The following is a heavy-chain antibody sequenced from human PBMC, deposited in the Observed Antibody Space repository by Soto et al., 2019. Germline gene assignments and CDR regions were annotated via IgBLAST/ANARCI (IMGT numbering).Heavy chain of an antibody. Sequence: GGSLILSCAASGFTFSSYSMNWVRQAPGKGLEWVSYISSSSSTIYYADSAKGRFTISRDNAKNSLYLQMNSLRDEDTAVYYCASRGTANYYGMDVWGQGTTVTVYS. CDR3: ASRGTANYYGMDV. D-gene: IGHD2-21*02. J-gene: IGHJ6*02. CDR1: GFTFSSYS. V-gene: IGHV3-48*02. CDR2: ISSSSSTI.